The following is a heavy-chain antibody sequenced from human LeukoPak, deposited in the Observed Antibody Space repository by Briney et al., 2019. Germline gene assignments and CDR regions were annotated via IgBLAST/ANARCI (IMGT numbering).Heavy chain of an antibody. Sequence: GGSLRLSCAASRFTFSDYYMNWIRQAPGKGLEWVSYISSSGSIIFYADSVKGRFTISRDNAKNSLFLQMNSLRAEDTAVYYCAGDLYGDYVSSYWGQGTLVTVS. CDR2: ISSSGSII. CDR3: AGDLYGDYVSSY. J-gene: IGHJ4*02. V-gene: IGHV3-11*04. D-gene: IGHD4-17*01. CDR1: RFTFSDYY.